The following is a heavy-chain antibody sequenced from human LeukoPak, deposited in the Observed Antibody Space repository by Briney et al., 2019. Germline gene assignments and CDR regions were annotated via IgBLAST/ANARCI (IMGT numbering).Heavy chain of an antibody. CDR3: ARDSSSWHHYYYYYMDV. CDR2: IYWNGGNT. J-gene: IGHJ6*03. CDR1: GFTFDDYG. Sequence: GGSLRLSCAASGFTFDDYGMTWVRQVPGKGLEWVSGIYWNGGNTGYADSVKGRFTISRDNAKSSLYLQMNSLRAEDTAVYYCARDSSSWHHYYYYYMDVWGKGTTVTISS. V-gene: IGHV3-20*04. D-gene: IGHD6-13*01.